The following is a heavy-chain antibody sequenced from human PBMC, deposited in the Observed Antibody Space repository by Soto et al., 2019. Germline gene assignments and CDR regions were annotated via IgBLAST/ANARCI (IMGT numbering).Heavy chain of an antibody. J-gene: IGHJ4*02. CDR2: IYYSGST. Sequence: SETLSLTCTVSGGSISSYYWSWIRQPPGKGLEWIGYIYYSGSTNYNPSLKSRVTISVDTSKNQFSLKLSSVTAADMAVYYCARGGATGVDYWGQGTLVTVSS. D-gene: IGHD1-26*01. V-gene: IGHV4-59*01. CDR3: ARGGATGVDY. CDR1: GGSISSYY.